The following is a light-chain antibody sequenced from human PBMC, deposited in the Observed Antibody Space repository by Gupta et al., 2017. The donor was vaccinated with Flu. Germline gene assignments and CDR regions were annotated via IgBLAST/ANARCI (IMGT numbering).Light chain of an antibody. V-gene: IGLV2-8*01. Sequence: QSALTQPPSASGSPGQSVTISCPGTSSDVGGYNYVSWYQQYPGKAPKLMIYEVSKRPSGVPDRFSGSKSGNTASLTVSGPQPEDEADYHCSSFAGNNNLVFGGGTKLTVL. CDR1: SSDVGGYNY. CDR3: SSFAGNNNLV. J-gene: IGLJ3*02. CDR2: EVS.